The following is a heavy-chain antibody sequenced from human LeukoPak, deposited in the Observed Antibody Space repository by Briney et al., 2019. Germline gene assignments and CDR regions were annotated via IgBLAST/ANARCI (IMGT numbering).Heavy chain of an antibody. Sequence: GGSLRLSCAASGFTFSSYAMHWVRQAPGKGLEWVAVISYDGSNKYHADSVKGRFTISRDNSKNTLYLQMNSLRAEDTAVYYCARASSRYCSSTSCYGCDYWGQGTLVTVSS. CDR2: ISYDGSNK. CDR3: ARASSRYCSSTSCYGCDY. CDR1: GFTFSSYA. J-gene: IGHJ4*02. D-gene: IGHD2-2*01. V-gene: IGHV3-30*04.